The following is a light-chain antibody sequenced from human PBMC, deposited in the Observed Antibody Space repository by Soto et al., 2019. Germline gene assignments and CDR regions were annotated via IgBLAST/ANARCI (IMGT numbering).Light chain of an antibody. CDR3: QQYNSYSWT. Sequence: DIQMTQAPSTLSASVGDRVTITCRARQSISYWLAWYQQKPGKAPNLLIDDASNLESGVPSRFSGSGFGTDFTLTISSLQPDDFATYYCQQYNSYSWTFGQGTKV. V-gene: IGKV1-5*01. CDR1: QSISYW. CDR2: DAS. J-gene: IGKJ1*01.